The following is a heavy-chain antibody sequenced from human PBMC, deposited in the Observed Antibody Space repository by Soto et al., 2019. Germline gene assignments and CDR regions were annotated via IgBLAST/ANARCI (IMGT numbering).Heavy chain of an antibody. D-gene: IGHD3-22*01. Sequence: QVELVEWGGGVVQPGRSLRISCAASGFTCTPYGMHWVRQAPGKGLEWVAHIWYDGSNKYYADSVKGRFTISRDNSKGTVFLQMNSLRAEDTAVYYCARDGSMILTEWGQGTLVTVSS. J-gene: IGHJ4*02. CDR3: ARDGSMILTE. CDR1: GFTCTPYG. CDR2: IWYDGSNK. V-gene: IGHV3-33*01.